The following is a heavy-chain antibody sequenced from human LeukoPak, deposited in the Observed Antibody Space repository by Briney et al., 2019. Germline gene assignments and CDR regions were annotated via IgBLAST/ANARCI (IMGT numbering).Heavy chain of an antibody. CDR2: ISSTSTYI. V-gene: IGHV3-21*01. CDR1: GFXFSRYT. Sequence: GGSLRLSCAASGFXFSRYTINWVRQAPGKGLKWVSSISSTSTYIYYADSVKGRFTISRDNAKKSLYLQMNSLRADDTAVYYCTRDEDEELVRDYWGQGTLVTVSS. J-gene: IGHJ4*02. D-gene: IGHD6-13*01. CDR3: TRDEDEELVRDY.